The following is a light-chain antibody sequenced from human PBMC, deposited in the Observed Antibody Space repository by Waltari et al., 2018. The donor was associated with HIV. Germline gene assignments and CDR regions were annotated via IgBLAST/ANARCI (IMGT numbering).Light chain of an antibody. CDR1: QSLSVRY. V-gene: IGKV3-20*01. CDR2: EGV. CDR3: QQYSDSPPGT. J-gene: IGKJ1*01. Sequence: EIVLTQSPGPLSLSPGASVTLSCRASQSLSVRYIAWYQQRPGQPPRLLIYEGVTRATGIPDRFSGSGSVRDFSLSISRLEPEDFAVYFCQQYSDSPPGTFGQGTKVEMK.